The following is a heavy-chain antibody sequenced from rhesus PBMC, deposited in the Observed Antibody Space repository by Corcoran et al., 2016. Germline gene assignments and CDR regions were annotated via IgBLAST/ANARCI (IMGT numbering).Heavy chain of an antibody. CDR2: ISGSGGST. V-gene: IGHV4-173*01. CDR1: GGSTSSNY. J-gene: IGHJ4*01. Sequence: QLQLQESGPGLVKPSETLSLTCAVYGGSTSSNYWSWIRQPPGNGREWIGRISGSGGSTDYNPSLKSRVTISTDTSKNQFSLKLSSVTAADTAVYYCAREGLLRNTPSTFDYWGQGVLVTVSS. CDR3: AREGLLRNTPSTFDY. D-gene: IGHD4-23*01.